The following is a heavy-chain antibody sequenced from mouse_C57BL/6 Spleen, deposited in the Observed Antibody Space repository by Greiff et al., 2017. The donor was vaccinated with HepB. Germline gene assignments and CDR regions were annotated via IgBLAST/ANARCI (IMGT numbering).Heavy chain of an antibody. Sequence: VMLVESGAELARPGASVKLSCKASGYTFTSYGISWVKQRTGQGLEWIGEIYPRSGNTYYNEKFKGKATLTADKSSSTAYMELRSLTSEDSAVYFCARPYYYGSSRYWYFDVWGTGTTVTVSS. CDR3: ARPYYYGSSRYWYFDV. CDR1: GYTFTSYG. D-gene: IGHD1-1*01. J-gene: IGHJ1*03. CDR2: IYPRSGNT. V-gene: IGHV1-81*01.